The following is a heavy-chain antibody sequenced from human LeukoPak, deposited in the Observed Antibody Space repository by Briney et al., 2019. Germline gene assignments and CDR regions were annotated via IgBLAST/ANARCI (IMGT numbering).Heavy chain of an antibody. Sequence: SVKVSCKASGGTVSSYAISWVRQAPGQGLEWMGGIIPIFGTANYAQKFQGRVTITADKSTSTAYMELSSLRSEDTAVYYCARGDYGDYGRAFDIWGQGTMVTVSS. CDR1: GGTVSSYA. CDR3: ARGDYGDYGRAFDI. CDR2: IIPIFGTA. D-gene: IGHD4-17*01. V-gene: IGHV1-69*06. J-gene: IGHJ3*02.